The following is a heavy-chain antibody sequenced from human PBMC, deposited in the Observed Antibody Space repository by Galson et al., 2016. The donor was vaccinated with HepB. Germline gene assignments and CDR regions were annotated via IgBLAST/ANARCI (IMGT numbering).Heavy chain of an antibody. J-gene: IGHJ6*02. CDR3: ARGYYGSGRQDV. Sequence: EPLSLTCAVSGGSISSSDWWNWVRPPPGKGLEWIGEIYHSGSTNYNPSLKSRVTISVDKSKNQFSLKLTSVTAADTSVYYCARGYYGSGRQDVWGQGTTVTVSS. CDR1: GGSISSSDW. D-gene: IGHD3-10*01. CDR2: IYHSGST. V-gene: IGHV4-4*02.